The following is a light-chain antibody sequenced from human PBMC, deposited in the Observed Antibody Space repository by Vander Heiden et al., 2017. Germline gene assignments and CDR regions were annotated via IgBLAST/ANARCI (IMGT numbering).Light chain of an antibody. CDR3: QQYNSYSWT. V-gene: IGKV1-5*03. CDR1: QSISSW. CDR2: KAS. Sequence: DIQMTQSPTILSASVGDRVTITCRASQSISSWFAWYQQKPGKAPKLLIYKASSLESGVPSRFSGSGSGTEFTLTISSLQPDDFATYYCQQYNSYSWTFGQGTKVEIK. J-gene: IGKJ1*01.